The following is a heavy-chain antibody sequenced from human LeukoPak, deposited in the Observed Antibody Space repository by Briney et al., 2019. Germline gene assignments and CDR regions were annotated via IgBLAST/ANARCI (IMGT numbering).Heavy chain of an antibody. Sequence: GASVKVSCKASGGTFSSYAISWVRQAPGQGLEWMGRIIPILGIANYAQKFQGRVTITADKSTSTAYMELSSLRSEDTAVYYCARARPDYYDSSGYYWGPFDYWGQGTLVTVSS. CDR2: IIPILGIA. V-gene: IGHV1-69*04. D-gene: IGHD3-22*01. J-gene: IGHJ4*02. CDR1: GGTFSSYA. CDR3: ARARPDYYDSSGYYWGPFDY.